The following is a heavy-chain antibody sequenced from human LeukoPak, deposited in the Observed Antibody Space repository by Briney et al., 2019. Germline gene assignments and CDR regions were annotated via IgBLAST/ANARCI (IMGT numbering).Heavy chain of an antibody. CDR3: ATPTYYYDSSDYTDAFDI. CDR1: GYSFTSYW. CDR2: IYPGDSDT. J-gene: IGHJ3*02. V-gene: IGHV5-51*01. Sequence: GESLKISCKGSGYSFTSYWIGWVRQMPGKGLEWMGIIYPGDSDTRYSPSFQGQVTISADRSISTAYLQWSSLKASDTAMYYCATPTYYYDSSDYTDAFDIWGQGTMVTVSS. D-gene: IGHD3-22*01.